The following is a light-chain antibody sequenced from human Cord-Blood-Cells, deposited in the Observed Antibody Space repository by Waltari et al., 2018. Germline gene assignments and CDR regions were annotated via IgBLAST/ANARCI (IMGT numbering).Light chain of an antibody. V-gene: IGLV3-19*01. CDR1: SLRSYY. CDR2: GKN. J-gene: IGLJ1*01. Sequence: SSELTQDPAVSVALGQTVRITSQGDSLRSYYASWYQQKPGQAPLLVIYGKNNRPSGIPDRFSGSSSGNTASLTITGAQAEDEADYYCNSRDSSGNHYVFGTGTKVTVL. CDR3: NSRDSSGNHYV.